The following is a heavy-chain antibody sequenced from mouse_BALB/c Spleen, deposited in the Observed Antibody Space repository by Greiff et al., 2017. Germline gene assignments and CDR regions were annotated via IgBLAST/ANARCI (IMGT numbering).Heavy chain of an antibody. CDR3: ARTGIYWYFDV. CDR1: GYSITSDYA. J-gene: IGHJ1*01. Sequence: EVQRVESGPGLVKPSQSLSLTCTVTGYSITSDYAWNWIRQFPGNKLEWMGYISYSGSTSYNPSLKSRISITRDTSKNQFFLQLNSVTTEDTATYYCARTGIYWYFDVWGAGTTVTVSS. D-gene: IGHD4-1*01. V-gene: IGHV3-2*02. CDR2: ISYSGST.